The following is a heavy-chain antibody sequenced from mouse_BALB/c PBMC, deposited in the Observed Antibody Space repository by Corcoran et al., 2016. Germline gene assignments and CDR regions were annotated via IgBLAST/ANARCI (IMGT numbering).Heavy chain of an antibody. J-gene: IGHJ1*01. CDR2: INSDGSAI. V-gene: IGHV11-2*02. CDR3: MRYGNYWYFDV. CDR1: GFTFSGFW. Sequence: EVQLLKTGGGLVQPGGSRGLSCEGSGFTFSGFWMSWVRQTPGKTLEWFGEINSDGSAINYAPSIKDRFTIFRDNDKSTLYLQMSNVRSEDTATYFCMRYGNYWYFDVWGAGTTVTVSA. D-gene: IGHD2-1*01.